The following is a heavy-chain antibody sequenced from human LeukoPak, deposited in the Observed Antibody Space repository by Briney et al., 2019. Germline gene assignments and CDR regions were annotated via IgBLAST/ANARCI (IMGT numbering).Heavy chain of an antibody. CDR2: ISYDGSNK. J-gene: IGHJ4*02. CDR3: AKDLADYDILTN. V-gene: IGHV3-30*04. D-gene: IGHD3-9*01. CDR1: GFTFSSYA. Sequence: GGSLRLSCAASGFTFSSYAMHWVRQAPGKGLEWVAVISYDGSNKYHADSVKGRFTISRDNSKNTLYLQMNSLRAEDTAVYYCAKDLADYDILTNWGQGTLVTVSS.